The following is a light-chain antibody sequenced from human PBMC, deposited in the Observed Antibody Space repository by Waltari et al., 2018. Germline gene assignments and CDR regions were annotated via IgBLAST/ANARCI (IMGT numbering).Light chain of an antibody. J-gene: IGKJ1*01. CDR3: LQYNDWPPWT. Sequence: DIVMTQSPATLSVSPGERATLSCRASQSVFSNLAWYQQKPGQAPRLLIFGAYTRATDIPGRFSSSGSGTEFTLTISSLQSEDAAVYYCLQYNDWPPWTFGQGTTVEIK. CDR1: QSVFSN. V-gene: IGKV3-15*01. CDR2: GAY.